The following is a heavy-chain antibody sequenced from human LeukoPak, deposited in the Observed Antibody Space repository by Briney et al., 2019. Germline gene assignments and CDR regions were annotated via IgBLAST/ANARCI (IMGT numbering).Heavy chain of an antibody. J-gene: IGHJ4*02. D-gene: IGHD3-22*01. CDR2: FDPEDGET. CDR1: GYTLTELS. Sequence: ASXXXXXKVSGYTLTELSMHWVRQAPGKGLEWMGGFDPEDGETIYAQKFQGRVTMTEDTSTDTAYMELSSLRSEDTAVYYCATSLLASFITMIGDNYWGQGTLVTVSS. V-gene: IGHV1-24*01. CDR3: ATSLLASFITMIGDNY.